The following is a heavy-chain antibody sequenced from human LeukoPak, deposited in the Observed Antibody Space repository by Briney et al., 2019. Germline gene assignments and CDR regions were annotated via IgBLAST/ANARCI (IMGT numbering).Heavy chain of an antibody. CDR3: ARDRVFVDTAIVSPIQYFAY. CDR2: ISAYNGHT. D-gene: IGHD5-18*01. J-gene: IGHJ4*02. V-gene: IGHV1-18*04. CDR1: GYTVTTSW. Sequence: GESLKISCQGFGYTVTTSWIGWVRQAPGRGLEWMGWISAYNGHTNYAQKFQGRVTMTTGTSTSTAYMELRSLRSDDTAVYYCARDRVFVDTAIVSPIQYFAYWGQGTLVTVSS.